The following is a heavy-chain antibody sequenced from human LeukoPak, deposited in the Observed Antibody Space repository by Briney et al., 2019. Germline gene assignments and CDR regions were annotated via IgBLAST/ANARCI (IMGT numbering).Heavy chain of an antibody. CDR1: GFTFSTYA. CDR2: INHSGST. D-gene: IGHD2-15*01. J-gene: IGHJ2*01. V-gene: IGHV4-34*01. CDR3: ARVRYCSGGSCYLPRGYFDL. Sequence: GSLRLSCAASGFTFSTYAMNWVRQPPGKGLEWIGEINHSGSTNYNPSLKSRVTISVDTSKNQFSLKLSSVTAADTAVYYCARVRYCSGGSCYLPRGYFDLWGRGTLVTVSS.